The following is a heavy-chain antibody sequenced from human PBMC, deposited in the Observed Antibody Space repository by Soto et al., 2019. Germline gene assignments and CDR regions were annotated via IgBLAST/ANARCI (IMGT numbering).Heavy chain of an antibody. J-gene: IGHJ4*02. CDR2: IYYSGST. Sequence: SETLSLTCTVSGGSISSSSYYWGWIRQPPGKGLEWIGSIYYSGSTYYNPSLKSRVTLSVDTSKNQFSLKLSSVTAADTAVYYCARPGYSGYDLHYWGQGTLVTVSS. CDR3: ARPGYSGYDLHY. V-gene: IGHV4-39*01. D-gene: IGHD5-12*01. CDR1: GGSISSSSYY.